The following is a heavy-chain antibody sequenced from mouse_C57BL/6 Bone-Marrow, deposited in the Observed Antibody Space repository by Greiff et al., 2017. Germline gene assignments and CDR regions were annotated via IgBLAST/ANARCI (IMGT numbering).Heavy chain of an antibody. Sequence: EVMLVESGGGLVQPGGSLSLSCAASGFTFTDYYMSWVRQPPGKALEWLGFIRNKANGYTTEYSASVKGRFTISRDNSQSIIYLQMNALRAEDSATYYCARSQVVYFDYWGQGTTLTVSS. J-gene: IGHJ2*01. CDR2: IRNKANGYTT. CDR1: GFTFTDYY. D-gene: IGHD1-1*01. V-gene: IGHV7-3*01. CDR3: ARSQVVYFDY.